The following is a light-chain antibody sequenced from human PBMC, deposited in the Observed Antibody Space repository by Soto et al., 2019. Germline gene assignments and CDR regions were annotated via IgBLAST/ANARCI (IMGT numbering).Light chain of an antibody. J-gene: IGKJ5*01. Sequence: DIQMTQSPSSVSASVGDRVTITCRASQSISSWLAWYQQKPGTVPKLLIYAASSLQSGVPSRFSGSGAGTEFTLTITSLQAEDFGTYYCQQGDSFPITFGQGKRLEIK. CDR2: AAS. CDR3: QQGDSFPIT. V-gene: IGKV1-12*01. CDR1: QSISSW.